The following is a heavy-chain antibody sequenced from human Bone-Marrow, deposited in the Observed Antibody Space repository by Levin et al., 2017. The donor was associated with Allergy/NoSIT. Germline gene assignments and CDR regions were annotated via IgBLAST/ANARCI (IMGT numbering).Heavy chain of an antibody. CDR2: INHSGST. V-gene: IGHV4-34*01. CDR1: GGSFSGYY. CDR3: ARTQRWYGYSSSWAPRGYGMDV. J-gene: IGHJ6*02. D-gene: IGHD6-13*01. Sequence: SQTLSLTCAVYGGSFSGYYWSWIRQPPGKGLEWIGEINHSGSTNYNPSLKSRVTISVDTSKNQFSLKLSSVTAADTAVYYCARTQRWYGYSSSWAPRGYGMDVWGQGTTVTVSS.